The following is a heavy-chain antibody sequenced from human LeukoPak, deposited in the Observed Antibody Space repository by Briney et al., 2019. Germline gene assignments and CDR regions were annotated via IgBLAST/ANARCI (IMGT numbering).Heavy chain of an antibody. Sequence: GASVKVSCKTSGYTFTNYGVTWVRQAPGQGLEWMGWISSSNGNRNYAQKFQGRVSMTTDTSTRTAYMELSSLRSEDTAVYYCAREGFHGRELFPTFDYWGQGTLVTVSS. J-gene: IGHJ4*02. CDR1: GYTFTNYG. CDR3: AREGFHGRELFPTFDY. D-gene: IGHD3-10*01. CDR2: ISSSNGNR. V-gene: IGHV1-18*01.